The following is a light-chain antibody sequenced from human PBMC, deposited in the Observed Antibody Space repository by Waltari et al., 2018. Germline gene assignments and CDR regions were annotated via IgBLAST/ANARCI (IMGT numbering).Light chain of an antibody. J-gene: IGLJ2*01. Sequence: QSALTQLPSASGSPGQSVTISCTGTRSAVGSYDNISWSQQHPGKAPKLRIYEVSPRPAGVPARFSGSKSGNRASLTVSGLQAEDEADYYCSSYAGGNNAKVVFGGGTKLTVL. CDR3: SSYAGGNNAKVV. CDR2: EVS. V-gene: IGLV2-8*01. CDR1: RSAVGSYDN.